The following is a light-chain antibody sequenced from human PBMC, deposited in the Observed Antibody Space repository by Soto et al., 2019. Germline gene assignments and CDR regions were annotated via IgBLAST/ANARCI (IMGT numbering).Light chain of an antibody. CDR1: QSVSSK. J-gene: IGKJ1*01. V-gene: IGKV3-20*01. CDR2: SAS. Sequence: VLTQYPGPLSLSPGERSTLSCRASQSVSSKLAWYQQRPGQAPRLLIYSASTRATGIPARFSGSGSGTDFTPTISRLEPEDFAVYYCQQYGSSGTFGQGANVDIK. CDR3: QQYGSSGT.